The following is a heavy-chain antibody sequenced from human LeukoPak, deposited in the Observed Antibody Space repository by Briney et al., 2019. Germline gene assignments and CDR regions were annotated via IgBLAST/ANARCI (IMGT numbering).Heavy chain of an antibody. CDR1: GGSISSGDYY. CDR2: IYYSGST. CDR3: ARGRRYGATGIFDY. J-gene: IGHJ4*02. Sequence: SETLSLTCTVSGGSISSGDYYWSWIRQPPGKGLEWIGYIYYSGSTYYNPSLKSRVTISVDRSKNQFSLKLSSVTAADTAVYYCARGRRYGATGIFDYWGQGTLVTVSS. D-gene: IGHD4-17*01. V-gene: IGHV4-30-4*01.